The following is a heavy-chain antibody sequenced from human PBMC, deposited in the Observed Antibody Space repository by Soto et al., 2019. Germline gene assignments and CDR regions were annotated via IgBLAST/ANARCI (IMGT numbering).Heavy chain of an antibody. CDR1: GYSFTSYW. CDR2: IYPGDSDT. J-gene: IGHJ3*02. D-gene: IGHD6-13*01. CDR3: ASGFRLAAAGPFDAFEI. Sequence: GESLKISCKGSGYSFTSYWIGWVRQMPGKGLEWMGIIYPGDSDTGYSPSFQGQVTISADKSISTAYLQWSSLKASDTAMYYCASGFRLAAAGPFDAFEIWGQGTMVTVSS. V-gene: IGHV5-51*01.